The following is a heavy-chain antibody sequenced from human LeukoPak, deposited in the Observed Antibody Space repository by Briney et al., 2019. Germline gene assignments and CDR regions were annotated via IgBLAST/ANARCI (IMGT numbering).Heavy chain of an antibody. CDR1: GGTFSNYA. CDR3: ARYVRNSGTYFLDY. D-gene: IGHD1-26*01. V-gene: IGHV1-69*04. Sequence: SVKVSCKASGGTFSNYAISWVRQAPGQGLEWMGRIIPFLDTSTYARKFQGRLIFTADKSTNIAYMELSSLRFQDTAVYYCARYVRNSGTYFLDYWGQGRLVTVSS. J-gene: IGHJ4*02. CDR2: IIPFLDTS.